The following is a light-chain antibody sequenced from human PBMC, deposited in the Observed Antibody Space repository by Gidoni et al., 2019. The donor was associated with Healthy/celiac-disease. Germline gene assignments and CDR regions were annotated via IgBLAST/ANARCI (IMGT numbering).Light chain of an antibody. CDR3: QSYDSSLSGWV. V-gene: IGLV1-40*01. Sequence: QSVLTQPPSVSGAPGQRVTISCTGSSSNIGAGYDVHWYQQLPGTAPKLLIYGNSNRPSGVPDRFSGSKSGTSASLAITGLQAEDEADYYCQSYDSSLSGWVFGXGXKLTXL. J-gene: IGLJ3*02. CDR1: SSNIGAGYD. CDR2: GNS.